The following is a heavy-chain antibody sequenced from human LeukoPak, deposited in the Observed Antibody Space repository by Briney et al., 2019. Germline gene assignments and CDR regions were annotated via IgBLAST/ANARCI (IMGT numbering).Heavy chain of an antibody. CDR1: GGSFSGYY. CDR3: AREIGSTSLDWFDP. V-gene: IGHV4-34*01. Sequence: SETLSLTCAVYGGSFSGYYWSWIRQPPGKGLEWIGEINHSGSTNYNPSLKSRVTISVDTSKNQFSLKLSSVTAADTAVYYCAREIGSTSLDWFDPWGQGTLVTVSS. J-gene: IGHJ5*02. CDR2: INHSGST. D-gene: IGHD2-2*01.